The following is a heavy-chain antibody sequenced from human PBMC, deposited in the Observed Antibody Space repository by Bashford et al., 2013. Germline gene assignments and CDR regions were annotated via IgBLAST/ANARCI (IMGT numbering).Heavy chain of an antibody. CDR2: ISVYNGKT. CDR3: ARDFRAVIIYYGMDV. D-gene: IGHD3-10*01. J-gene: IGHJ6*02. V-gene: IGHV1-18*01. Sequence: ASVKVSCKASGYTFSSYGISWVRQAPGQGLEWMGWISVYNGKTNYAQKFQGRITMAMDTSTSTAYMELSSLRSEDTAVYYCARDFRAVIIYYGMDVWGQGTTVTVSS. CDR1: GYTFSSYG.